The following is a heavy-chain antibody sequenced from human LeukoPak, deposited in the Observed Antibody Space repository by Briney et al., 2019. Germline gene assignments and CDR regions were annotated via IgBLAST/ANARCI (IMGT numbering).Heavy chain of an antibody. J-gene: IGHJ4*02. Sequence: PGRSLRLSCAASGFTFSSYAMHWVRQAPGKGLEWVAVISYDGSNKYYADSVKGRFTISRDNSKNTLYLQMNSLRAEDTAVYCCARDHGSYYYFDYWGQGTLVTVSS. CDR3: ARDHGSYYYFDY. CDR1: GFTFSSYA. CDR2: ISYDGSNK. D-gene: IGHD1-26*01. V-gene: IGHV3-30-3*01.